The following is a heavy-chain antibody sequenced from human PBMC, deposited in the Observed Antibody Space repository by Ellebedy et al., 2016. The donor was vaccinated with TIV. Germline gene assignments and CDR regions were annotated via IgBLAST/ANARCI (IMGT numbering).Heavy chain of an antibody. CDR3: AREGLESALDF. D-gene: IGHD2-15*01. V-gene: IGHV3-74*01. Sequence: GESLKISXAASGFSFRSYWMHWVRQAPGKGLVWVSRINNDGTATTYADSVKGRFTISRDDAENSLYLQMNSLRDEDTALYYCAREGLESALDFWGQGTLVTVSS. J-gene: IGHJ4*02. CDR2: INNDGTAT. CDR1: GFSFRSYW.